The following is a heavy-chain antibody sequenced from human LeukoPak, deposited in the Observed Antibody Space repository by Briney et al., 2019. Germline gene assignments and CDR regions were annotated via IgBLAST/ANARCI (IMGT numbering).Heavy chain of an antibody. CDR2: ISSSSSYI. J-gene: IGHJ4*02. CDR1: GFTFSSYS. CDR3: ARVGGYSYGHDY. V-gene: IGHV3-21*01. Sequence: PWGSLRLSCAASGFTFSSYSMNWVRQAPGKGLEWVSSISSSSSYIYYADSVKGRFTISRGNAKNSLYLQMNSLRAEDTAVYYRARVGGYSYGHDYWGQGTLVTVSS. D-gene: IGHD5-18*01.